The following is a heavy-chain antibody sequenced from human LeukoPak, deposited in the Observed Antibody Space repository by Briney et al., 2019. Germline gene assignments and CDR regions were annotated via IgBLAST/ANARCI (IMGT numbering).Heavy chain of an antibody. D-gene: IGHD3-10*01. CDR1: GYTFTGYY. V-gene: IGHV1-2*02. Sequence: ASVKVSCKASGYTFTGYYMHWVRQAPGQGLEWMGWINPNNGGTNYAQKFQGRVTMTRDTSISTAYMELSRLRSDDTAVYYCARESQHRYGSGSRAFDIWGQGTMVTVSS. J-gene: IGHJ3*02. CDR3: ARESQHRYGSGSRAFDI. CDR2: INPNNGGT.